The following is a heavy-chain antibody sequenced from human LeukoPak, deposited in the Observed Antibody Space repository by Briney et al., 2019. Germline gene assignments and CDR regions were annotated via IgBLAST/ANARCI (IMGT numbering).Heavy chain of an antibody. D-gene: IGHD3-3*01. V-gene: IGHV4-39*01. J-gene: IGHJ6*02. CDR2: IYYSGST. Sequence: SETLSLTCTVSGGSISSSSYYWGWIRQPPGKGLEWIGSIYYSGSTYYNPSLKSRVTISVDTSKNQFSLKLSSVTAADAAVYYCARQLITIFGVGPYYYYYGMDVWGQGTTVTVSS. CDR1: GGSISSSSYY. CDR3: ARQLITIFGVGPYYYYYGMDV.